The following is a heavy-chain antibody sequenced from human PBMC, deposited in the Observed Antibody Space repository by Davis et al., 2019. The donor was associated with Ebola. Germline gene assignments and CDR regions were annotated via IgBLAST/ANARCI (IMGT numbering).Heavy chain of an antibody. D-gene: IGHD1-26*01. CDR1: GYTFTSYY. J-gene: IGHJ4*02. CDR2: IIPILGIA. V-gene: IGHV1-69*02. Sequence: AASVKVSCKASGYTFTSYYMHWVRQAPGQGLEWMGRIIPILGIANYAQKFQGRVTITADKSTSTAYMELSSLRSEDTAVYYCVGGATIFDYWGQGTLVTVSS. CDR3: VGGATIFDY.